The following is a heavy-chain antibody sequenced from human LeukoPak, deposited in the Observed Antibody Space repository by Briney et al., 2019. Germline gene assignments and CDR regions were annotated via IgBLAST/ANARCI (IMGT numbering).Heavy chain of an antibody. CDR1: GYTFTGYY. D-gene: IGHD3-10*01. J-gene: IGHJ4*02. CDR2: INPNSGGT. V-gene: IGHV1-2*02. CDR3: ATSSLWFGELLVDY. Sequence: GASVKVSCKASGYTFTGYYMHWVRQAPGQGLEWMGWINPNSGGTNYAQKFQGRVTMTRDTSISTAYMELGRLRSDDTAVYYCATSSLWFGELLVDYWGQGTLVTVSS.